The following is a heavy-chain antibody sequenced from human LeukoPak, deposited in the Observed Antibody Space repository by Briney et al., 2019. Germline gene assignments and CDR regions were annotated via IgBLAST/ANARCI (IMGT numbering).Heavy chain of an antibody. CDR2: IYNSGST. CDR3: ARLSSWLYYFDY. V-gene: IGHV4-39*01. Sequence: SETLSLTCTVYSGSISSSSYYWGWLRQPPGKGLEWIGRIYNSGSTTYNPSLKSRVTMSVDTSKNQFSLKLSSATAADTAVYYCARLSSWLYYFDYWGEGTLVTVSS. D-gene: IGHD6-13*01. CDR1: SGSISSSSYY. J-gene: IGHJ4*02.